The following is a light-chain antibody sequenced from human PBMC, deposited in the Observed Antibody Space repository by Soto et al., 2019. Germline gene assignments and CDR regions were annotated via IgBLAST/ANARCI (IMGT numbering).Light chain of an antibody. CDR3: HQRQRWPRT. CDR2: DAS. J-gene: IGKJ1*01. Sequence: EIVMTQSPATLSLSPGERATLSCRASQTIDNTLAWYQRKPGQAPRLLIYDASTRATGVPARFSGSGSGTDFTLTITSLEPEDFAFYYCHQRQRWPRTFGQGTKVDI. V-gene: IGKV3-15*01. CDR1: QTIDNT.